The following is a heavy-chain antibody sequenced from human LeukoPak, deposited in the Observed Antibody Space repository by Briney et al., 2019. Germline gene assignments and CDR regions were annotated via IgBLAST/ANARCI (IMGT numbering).Heavy chain of an antibody. V-gene: IGHV4-39*07. J-gene: IGHJ5*02. CDR1: GGSISSSTYY. Sequence: PSETLSLTCTVSGGSISSSTYYWGWIRQPPGKGLEWIGNIFHSGSTYYNPSLKSRVTISIDTSKNQFSLKLSSVTAADTAVYYCARGLPKNGVCYPCPNWFDPWGQGTLVTVSS. CDR3: ARGLPKNGVCYPCPNWFDP. CDR2: IFHSGST. D-gene: IGHD2-8*01.